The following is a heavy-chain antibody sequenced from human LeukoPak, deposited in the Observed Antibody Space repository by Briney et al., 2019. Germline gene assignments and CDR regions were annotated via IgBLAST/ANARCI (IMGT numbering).Heavy chain of an antibody. J-gene: IGHJ5*02. V-gene: IGHV3-11*04. CDR1: GFTFGDYA. CDR3: ASHSWYSWFDP. CDR2: ISSSGSTI. Sequence: GGSLRLSCTASGFTFGDYAMSWVRQAPGKGLEWVSYISSSGSTIYYADSVKGRFTISRDNAKNSLYLQMNSLRAEDTAVYYCASHSWYSWFDPWGQGTLVTVSS. D-gene: IGHD6-13*01.